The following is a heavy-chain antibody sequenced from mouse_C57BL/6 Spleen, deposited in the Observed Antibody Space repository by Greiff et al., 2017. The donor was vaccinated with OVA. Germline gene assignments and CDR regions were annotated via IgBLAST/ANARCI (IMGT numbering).Heavy chain of an antibody. CDR1: GFNFTDYY. Sequence: EVQLQQSGAELVKPGASVKLSCTASGFNFTDYYMHWVKQRPEQGLEWIGRIDPEDGDTDYAPKFQGKATLTVDTSSNTAYLQLSSLTSEDTAVYYCTTSSRYFDYWGQGTTLTVSS. CDR3: TTSSRYFDY. V-gene: IGHV14-1*01. D-gene: IGHD1-1*01. CDR2: IDPEDGDT. J-gene: IGHJ2*01.